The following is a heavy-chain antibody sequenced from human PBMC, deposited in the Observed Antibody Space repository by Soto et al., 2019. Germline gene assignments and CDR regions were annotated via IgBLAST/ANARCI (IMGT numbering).Heavy chain of an antibody. CDR2: ISPAGSSI. V-gene: IGHV3-48*01. D-gene: IGHD3-10*01. CDR1: GFSFSIYS. J-gene: IGHJ3*02. CDR3: AKDRGGSGAFDI. Sequence: PGGSLRLSCAASGFSFSIYSYNWVRQAPGKGLEWLSYISPAGSSIYYADSVKGRFTISRDSARDSVYLQMNGLRAEDTAVYYCAKDRGGSGAFDIWGQGTMVTVSS.